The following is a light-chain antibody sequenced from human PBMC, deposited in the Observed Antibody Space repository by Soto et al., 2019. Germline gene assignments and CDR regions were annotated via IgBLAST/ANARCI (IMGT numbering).Light chain of an antibody. V-gene: IGLV2-14*03. Sequence: QSALTQPASVSGSPGQSITISCAGTSSDVGGSNYVSWYQQHPGKAPKLMIYDVYNRPSGISNRFSGSKSGNTACLTISGLQAEDEADYYCSSHSSSGTLEVFGAGTKLTVL. CDR1: SSDVGGSNY. CDR2: DVY. J-gene: IGLJ2*01. CDR3: SSHSSSGTLEV.